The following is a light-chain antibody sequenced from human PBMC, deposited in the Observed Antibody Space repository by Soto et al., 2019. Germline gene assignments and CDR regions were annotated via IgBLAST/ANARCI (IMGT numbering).Light chain of an antibody. CDR1: QSVSTN. J-gene: IGKJ2*01. CDR2: GAS. Sequence: EIVVTQSPATLSVSPGERATLSCRASQSVSTNLAWYQQKPGQAPRLLIYGASARATGIPARFSGSGSGTEFTLTISSQQSEEFAVYYCQQYNSATTFGQGTRLEIK. V-gene: IGKV3-15*01. CDR3: QQYNSATT.